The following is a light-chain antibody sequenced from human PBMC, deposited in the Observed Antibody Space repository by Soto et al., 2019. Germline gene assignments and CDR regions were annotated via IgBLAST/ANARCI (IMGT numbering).Light chain of an antibody. CDR1: QSISSW. CDR2: KAS. Sequence: DIPMTQSPSTLSASVGDRVTITCRVSQSISSWLAWYQQKPGKAPKLLIYKASSLESGVPSRFSGSGSGTEFTLTITSLQPDDFATYYCQQYSSYSFGPGTKVEIK. CDR3: QQYSSYS. J-gene: IGKJ1*01. V-gene: IGKV1-5*03.